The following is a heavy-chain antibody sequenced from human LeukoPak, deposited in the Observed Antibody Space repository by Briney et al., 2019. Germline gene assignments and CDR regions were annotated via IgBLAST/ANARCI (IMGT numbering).Heavy chain of an antibody. Sequence: PSETLSLTCAVSGGSFGGHYWSWIRQPPGKGLEWIGEINQSGSAKYNPSLKSRVSISVHLSKNEFSLELNSVTAADTAVYYCARGQPRNFDSSGYYSGGFYDYDFWGQGTQVTVSS. J-gene: IGHJ4*02. D-gene: IGHD3-22*01. CDR3: ARGQPRNFDSSGYYSGGFYDYDF. CDR1: GGSFGGHY. CDR2: INQSGSA. V-gene: IGHV4-34*01.